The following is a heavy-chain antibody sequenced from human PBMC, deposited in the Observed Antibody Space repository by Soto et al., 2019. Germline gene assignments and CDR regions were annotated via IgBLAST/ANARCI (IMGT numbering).Heavy chain of an antibody. J-gene: IGHJ6*02. V-gene: IGHV6-1*01. CDR2: TYYRSKWYN. D-gene: IGHD6-6*01. Sequence: SQTLSLTCAISGASVSSNSAAWNWIRQSPSRGLEWLGRTYYRSKWYNDYAVSVKSRITINPDTSKNQFSLQLNSVTPEDTAVYYCARARGSSSHYYYYGMDVWGHGTPVTVS. CDR1: GASVSSNSAA. CDR3: ARARGSSSHYYYYGMDV.